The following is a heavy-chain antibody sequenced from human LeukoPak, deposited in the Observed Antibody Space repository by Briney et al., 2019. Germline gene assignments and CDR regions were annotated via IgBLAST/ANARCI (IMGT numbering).Heavy chain of an antibody. CDR2: IYYSGST. V-gene: IGHV4-31*03. Sequence: PSQTLSLTCTVSGGSISSGGYYWRWLRQHPGKGLEWIGYIYYSGSTYYNPSLKSRVTISVDTSKNQFSLKLSSVTAADTAVYYCASGAYSSSSFDYWGQGTLVTVSS. D-gene: IGHD6-6*01. J-gene: IGHJ4*02. CDR3: ASGAYSSSSFDY. CDR1: GGSISSGGYY.